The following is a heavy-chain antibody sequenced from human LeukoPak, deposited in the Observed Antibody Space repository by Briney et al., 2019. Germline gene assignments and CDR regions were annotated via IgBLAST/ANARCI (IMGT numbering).Heavy chain of an antibody. J-gene: IGHJ4*02. CDR2: INPNSGGT. CDR1: GYTFTGYY. Sequence: ASVKVSCKTSGYTFTGYYMHWVRQAPGQGLEWMGWINPNSGGTNYAQKFQGRVTMTRDTSISTAYMELSRLRSDDTAVYYCARGEMERWLQLPLHDYWGQGTLVTVSS. D-gene: IGHD5-24*01. CDR3: ARGEMERWLQLPLHDY. V-gene: IGHV1-2*02.